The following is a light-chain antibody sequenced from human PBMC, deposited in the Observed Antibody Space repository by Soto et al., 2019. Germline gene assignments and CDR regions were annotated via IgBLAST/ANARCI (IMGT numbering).Light chain of an antibody. CDR3: CSYAGRSTVV. CDR2: EGS. V-gene: IGLV2-23*01. J-gene: IGLJ2*01. Sequence: QSALTQPASVSGSPGQSITISCTGTSSDVGSYNLVSWYQQHPGKAPNLMIYEGSKRPSGVSNRFSGSKSGNTASLTISGLQAEDEDDYYCCSYAGRSTVVFGGGTKVTVL. CDR1: SSDVGSYNL.